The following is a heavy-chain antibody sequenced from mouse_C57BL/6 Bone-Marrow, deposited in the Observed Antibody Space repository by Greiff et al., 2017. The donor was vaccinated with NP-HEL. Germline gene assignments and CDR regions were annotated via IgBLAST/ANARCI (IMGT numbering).Heavy chain of an antibody. CDR3: VRHAIYYDYSNWYFDV. Sequence: EVQRVESGGGLVQPKGSLKLSCAASGFSFNTYAMNWVRQAPGKGLEWVARIRSKSNNYATYYADSVKDRFTISRDDSESMLYLQMNNLKTEDTAMYYCVRHAIYYDYSNWYFDVWGTGTTVTVSS. CDR2: IRSKSNNYAT. D-gene: IGHD2-4*01. CDR1: GFSFNTYA. V-gene: IGHV10-1*01. J-gene: IGHJ1*03.